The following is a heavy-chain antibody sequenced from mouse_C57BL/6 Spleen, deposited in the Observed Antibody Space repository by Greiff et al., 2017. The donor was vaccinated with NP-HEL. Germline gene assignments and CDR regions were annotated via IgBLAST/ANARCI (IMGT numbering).Heavy chain of an antibody. V-gene: IGHV5-17*01. J-gene: IGHJ1*03. D-gene: IGHD1-1*01. CDR1: GFTFSDYG. CDR3: AREGYITTVVDWYFDV. Sequence: DVHLVESGGGLVKPGGSLKLSCAASGFTFSDYGMHWVRQAPEKGLEWVAYISSGSSTIYYADTVKGRFTISRDNAKNTLFLQMTSLRSEDTAMYYCAREGYITTVVDWYFDVWGTGTTVTVSS. CDR2: ISSGSSTI.